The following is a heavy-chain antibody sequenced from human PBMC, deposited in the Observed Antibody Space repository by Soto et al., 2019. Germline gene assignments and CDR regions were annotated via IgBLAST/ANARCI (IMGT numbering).Heavy chain of an antibody. CDR2: VTSSSSSM. V-gene: IGHV3-21*01. J-gene: IGHJ4*02. CDR3: AREADFASSGYVLDY. CDR1: GFAFNRYS. D-gene: IGHD3-22*01. Sequence: GGSLRLSCAASGFAFNRYSMNWVRQAPGKGLEWVSSVTSSSSSMLYADSVKGRFTISRDDAKDSLFLQMNSLRADDTAVYYCAREADFASSGYVLDYWGQGTLVTVSS.